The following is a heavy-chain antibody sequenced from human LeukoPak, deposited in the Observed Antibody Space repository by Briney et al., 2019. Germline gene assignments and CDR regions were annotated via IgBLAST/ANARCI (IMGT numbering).Heavy chain of an antibody. CDR2: ISSSSSYI. D-gene: IGHD3-22*01. J-gene: IGHJ4*02. Sequence: PGGSLRLSCAASGFTFSSYSMNWVRQAPGKGLEWVSSISSSSSYIYHADSVKGRFTISRDNAKNSLYLQMNSLRAEDTAVYYCANSYYSLDYWGQGTLVTVFS. CDR1: GFTFSSYS. CDR3: ANSYYSLDY. V-gene: IGHV3-21*01.